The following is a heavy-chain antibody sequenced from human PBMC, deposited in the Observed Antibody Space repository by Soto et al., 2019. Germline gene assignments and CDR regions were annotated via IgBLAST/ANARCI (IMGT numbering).Heavy chain of an antibody. D-gene: IGHD5-18*01. CDR1: GFTFSTYS. CDR3: ARVGVDTTVVDGGYYYYGMDV. V-gene: IGHV3-74*02. Sequence: EVQLVESGGGLVKPGGSLRLSCAASGFTFSTYSMNWVRQAPGKGLEWVSRINSDGSSARYADSVKGRFTISRDNAKNTLDMQMNSLRAEDTAVYYCARVGVDTTVVDGGYYYYGMDVWGQGTTVTVSS. CDR2: INSDGSSA. J-gene: IGHJ6*02.